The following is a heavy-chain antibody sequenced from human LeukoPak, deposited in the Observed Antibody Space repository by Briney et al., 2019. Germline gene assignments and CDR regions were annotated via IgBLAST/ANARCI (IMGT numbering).Heavy chain of an antibody. D-gene: IGHD5-12*01. J-gene: IGHJ6*03. CDR2: TYYRSNWYN. CDR1: GDSISSNSAA. Sequence: SQTLSLTCALSGDSISSNSAAWNWIRQSPSRGLEWLGRTYYRSNWYNDYAVSVKIRITINTDTSKNQFSLQLNSVTPEDTAVYFCARDRSSGYVFGNYYYYMDVWGKGTTVTVSS. CDR3: ARDRSSGYVFGNYYYYMDV. V-gene: IGHV6-1*01.